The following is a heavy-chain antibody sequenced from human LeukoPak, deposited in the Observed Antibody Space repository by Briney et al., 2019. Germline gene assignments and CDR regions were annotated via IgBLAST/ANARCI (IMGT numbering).Heavy chain of an antibody. Sequence: SETLSLTCAVYGYSLTNHYWNWIRQPPGKGLEWVGEVLHTGGTNYNPSLKSRVTISVDTSKNQFFLKLTSVTAADTAVYYCARGPAAIHPWGPGTLVTVSS. CDR1: GYSLTNHY. V-gene: IGHV4-34*12. J-gene: IGHJ5*02. CDR3: ARGPAAIHP. D-gene: IGHD2-2*01. CDR2: VLHTGGT.